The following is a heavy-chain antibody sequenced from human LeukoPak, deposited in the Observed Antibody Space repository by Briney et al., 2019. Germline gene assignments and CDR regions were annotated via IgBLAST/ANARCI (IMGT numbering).Heavy chain of an antibody. CDR1: GYTFTSYG. J-gene: IGHJ4*02. Sequence: ASVKVSCKASGYTFTSYGISWVRQAPGQGLEWMGWISAYNGNTNYAQKLQGRVTMTTDTSTSTAYMELRSLRSDDTAVYYCARDRLSIAVAGGGDYWGQGTLVTVSS. CDR3: ARDRLSIAVAGGGDY. V-gene: IGHV1-18*01. CDR2: ISAYNGNT. D-gene: IGHD6-19*01.